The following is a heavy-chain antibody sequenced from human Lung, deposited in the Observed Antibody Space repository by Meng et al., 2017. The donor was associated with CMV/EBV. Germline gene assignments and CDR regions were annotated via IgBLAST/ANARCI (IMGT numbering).Heavy chain of an antibody. CDR2: IKQDGSEK. D-gene: IGHD2-2*01. V-gene: IGHV3-7*01. CDR3: ARDPRVKSYVVVPAASAY. J-gene: IGHJ4*02. CDR1: GFTFNTYW. Sequence: GESLKISCVASGFTFNTYWMSWVRQAPGKRLEWVANIKQDGSEKYYVGSVKGRFTISRDNAKNSLYLQMNSLRAEDTAVYYCARDPRVKSYVVVPAASAYWXQGTMVXVSS.